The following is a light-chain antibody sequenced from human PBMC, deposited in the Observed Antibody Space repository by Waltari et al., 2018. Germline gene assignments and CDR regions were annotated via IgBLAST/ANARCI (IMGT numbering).Light chain of an antibody. V-gene: IGLV3-9*01. Sequence: SFDLTQPLSVSVALGQTARLTCGGDHIGSRNVHWYQQKPGQATILVIYRDNNRPSGIPERFSGSNSGNTATLSISRAQAGDEADYFCQVWDSSSNAVFGGGTKLTVL. J-gene: IGLJ2*01. CDR3: QVWDSSSNAV. CDR2: RDN. CDR1: HIGSRN.